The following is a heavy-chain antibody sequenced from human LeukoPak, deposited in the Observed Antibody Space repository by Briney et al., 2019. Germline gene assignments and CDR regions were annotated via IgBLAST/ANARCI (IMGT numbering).Heavy chain of an antibody. J-gene: IGHJ4*02. CDR1: GGSISSTTYY. D-gene: IGHD6-6*01. CDR3: ARAIAARPRELDY. CDR2: IYYSGST. Sequence: SETLSLTCIVSGGSISSTTYYWGWIRQPPGKRLEWIGSIYYSGSTYYNPSLKSRVTISVDTSKNQFSLKLSSVTAADTAVYYCARAIAARPRELDYWGQGTLVTVSS. V-gene: IGHV4-39*07.